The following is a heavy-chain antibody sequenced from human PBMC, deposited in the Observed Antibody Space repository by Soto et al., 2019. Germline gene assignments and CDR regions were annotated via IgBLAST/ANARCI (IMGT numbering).Heavy chain of an antibody. Sequence: QVQLVQSGAEVKKPGASVKVSCKASGYTFTSYGISWVRQAPGQGLEWMGWISAYNGNTNYAQKLQGRVTMTTDTYTSTAYMELGSRRSDDTAVYYCARDWGSAYYGSRSLPGLFDPWGQGTLVTVCS. CDR3: ARDWGSAYYGSRSLPGLFDP. CDR1: GYTFTSYG. D-gene: IGHD3-10*01. V-gene: IGHV1-18*01. J-gene: IGHJ5*02. CDR2: ISAYNGNT.